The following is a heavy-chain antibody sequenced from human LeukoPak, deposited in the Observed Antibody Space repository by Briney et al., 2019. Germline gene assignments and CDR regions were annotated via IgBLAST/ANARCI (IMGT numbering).Heavy chain of an antibody. CDR3: TTGGPAAPIDY. Sequence: GGSLRHSCSASGFTFSNAWMSWVRQAPGKGLEWVGRIKSKTDGGTTDYAAPVKGRFTISRDDSKNTLYLQMNSLKTEDTAVYYCTTGGPAAPIDYWGQGTLVTVSS. CDR2: IKSKTDGGTT. V-gene: IGHV3-15*01. D-gene: IGHD2-2*01. CDR1: GFTFSNAW. J-gene: IGHJ4*02.